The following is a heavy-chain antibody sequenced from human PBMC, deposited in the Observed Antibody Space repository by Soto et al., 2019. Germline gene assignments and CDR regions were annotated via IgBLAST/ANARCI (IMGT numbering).Heavy chain of an antibody. CDR3: AKGGVGSTSNAFDI. J-gene: IGHJ3*02. CDR2: ISYDGSNK. D-gene: IGHD1-26*01. V-gene: IGHV3-30*18. Sequence: QVQLVESGGGVVQPGRSLRLSCAACGFTFRSYGMHWVRQAPAKGLEWVAVISYDGSNKYYEDSVKGRFTISRDNSKNTLYLQMNSLRAEDTGVYYCAKGGVGSTSNAFDIWGQGTMVTVSS. CDR1: GFTFRSYG.